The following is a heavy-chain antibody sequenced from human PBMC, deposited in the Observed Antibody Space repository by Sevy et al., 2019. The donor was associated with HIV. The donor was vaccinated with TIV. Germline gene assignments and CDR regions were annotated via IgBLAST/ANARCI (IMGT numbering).Heavy chain of an antibody. CDR3: ARLPGGWGDSGFDP. Sequence: SETRSLTCTVSGGSISSSSYYWGWIRQPPGKGLEWIGSIYYSGSTYYNPSLKSRVTISVDTSKNQFSLKLSSVTAADTAVYYCARLPGGWGDSGFDPWGLGTLVTVSS. V-gene: IGHV4-39*01. D-gene: IGHD6-19*01. CDR2: IYYSGST. J-gene: IGHJ5*02. CDR1: GGSISSSSYY.